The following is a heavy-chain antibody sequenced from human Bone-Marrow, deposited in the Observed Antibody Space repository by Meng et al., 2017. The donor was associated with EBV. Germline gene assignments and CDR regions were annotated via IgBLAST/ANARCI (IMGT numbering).Heavy chain of an antibody. J-gene: IGHJ5*02. V-gene: IGHV3-74*01. D-gene: IGHD3-10*01. Sequence: EWQLWESGGGLVKPWGSLIPSCSAYGFTFSSYWMHWVRQAPGKGLVWVSRINSDGSSTSYADSVKGRFTISRDNAKNTLYLQMNSLRAEDTAVYYCASPMVQGVTWGQGTLVTVSS. CDR3: ASPMVQGVT. CDR2: INSDGSST. CDR1: GFTFSSYW.